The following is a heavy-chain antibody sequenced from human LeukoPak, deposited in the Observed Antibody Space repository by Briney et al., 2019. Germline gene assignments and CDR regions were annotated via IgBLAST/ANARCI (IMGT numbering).Heavy chain of an antibody. CDR2: IYTSGST. CDR1: GGSISSYY. D-gene: IGHD6-19*01. Sequence: SETLSLTCTVSGGSISSYYWSWIRQPAGKGLEWIGRIYTSGSTNYNPSLKSRVTMSVDTSKNQFSLKLSSVTAADTAVYYCARLGIAVAGPNGEVEYFQHWGQGTLVTVSS. J-gene: IGHJ1*01. V-gene: IGHV4-4*07. CDR3: ARLGIAVAGPNGEVEYFQH.